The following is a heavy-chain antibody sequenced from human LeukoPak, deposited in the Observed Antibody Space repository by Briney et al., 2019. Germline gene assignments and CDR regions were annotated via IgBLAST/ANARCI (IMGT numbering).Heavy chain of an antibody. D-gene: IGHD2-21*02. CDR1: GYTPTELS. J-gene: IGHJ4*02. CDR2: FDPEDGET. Sequence: ASVKVSCKVSGYTPTELSMHWVRQAPGKGLERMGSFDPEDGETIYAQKFQGRVTMTEDTSTDTAYMELISLRTDDKTVYYCARGETPSGDCDYWGQGTLVTVSS. CDR3: ARGETPSGDCDY. V-gene: IGHV1-24*01.